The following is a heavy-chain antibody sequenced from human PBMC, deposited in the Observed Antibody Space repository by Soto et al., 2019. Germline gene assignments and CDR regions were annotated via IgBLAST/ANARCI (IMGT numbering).Heavy chain of an antibody. CDR3: AKDRLPAVFYYYYYGMDV. V-gene: IGHV3-23*01. D-gene: IGHD4-17*01. J-gene: IGHJ6*02. CDR2: ISGSGGST. CDR1: GFTFSSYA. Sequence: GGSLRLSCAASGFTFSSYAMSWVRQAPGKGLEWVSAISGSGGSTYYADSVKGRFTISRDNSKNTLYLQMNSLRAEDTAVYYCAKDRLPAVFYYYYYGMDVWGQGTTVTVSS.